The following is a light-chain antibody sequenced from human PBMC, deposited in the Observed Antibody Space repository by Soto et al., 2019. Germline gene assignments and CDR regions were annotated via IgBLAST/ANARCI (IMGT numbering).Light chain of an antibody. CDR3: QQYNTYPWT. CDR2: DAS. Sequence: DIQMTQSPSSLSASVGDRVTITCRASQSISSYLNWYQQKPGKAPKVLIYDASSLESGVPSRFSGSGSGTEFTLTISSLQPDDFATYYCQQYNTYPWTFGQGTKVDIK. CDR1: QSISSY. J-gene: IGKJ1*01. V-gene: IGKV1-5*01.